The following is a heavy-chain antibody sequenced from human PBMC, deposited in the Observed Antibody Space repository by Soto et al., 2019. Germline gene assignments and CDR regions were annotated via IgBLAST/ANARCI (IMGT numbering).Heavy chain of an antibody. J-gene: IGHJ4*02. CDR2: IYYSGST. V-gene: IGHV4-39*01. CDR3: ARRSHGVDY. CDR1: GGSISSSSYY. Sequence: QLQLQESGPGLVKPSETLSLTCTVSGGSISSSSYYWGWIRQPPGKGLEWIGSIYYSGSTYYNPSLKSRVTIPVDTPKNQFPRRLSSVPAADTAVYYCARRSHGVDYWGQGTLVTVSS.